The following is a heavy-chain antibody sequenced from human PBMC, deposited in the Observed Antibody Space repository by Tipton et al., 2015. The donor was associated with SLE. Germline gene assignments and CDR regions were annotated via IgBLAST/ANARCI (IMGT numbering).Heavy chain of an antibody. D-gene: IGHD6-19*01. CDR2: INHSGST. Sequence: LACAVYGGSFSGYYWSWIRQPPGKGLEWIGEINHSGSTNYNPSLKSRVTISVDTSKNQCSLKMNSVTAADTAVYYCATGWLAVDFWGQGTRVSVSS. J-gene: IGHJ4*02. CDR3: ATGWLAVDF. CDR1: GGSFSGYY. V-gene: IGHV4-34*01.